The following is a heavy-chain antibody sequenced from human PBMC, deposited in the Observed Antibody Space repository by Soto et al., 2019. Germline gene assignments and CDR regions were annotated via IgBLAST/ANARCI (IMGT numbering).Heavy chain of an antibody. CDR2: IYSGGST. CDR3: ARDAAAGYYYGMDV. CDR1: GFTVSSNY. D-gene: IGHD6-13*01. Sequence: EVQLVESGGGLIQPGGSLRLSCAASGFTVSSNYMSWVRQAPGKGLEWVSVIYSGGSTYYADSVKGRFTISRDNSKNTQYLQMNSLRAEDTAVYYWARDAAAGYYYGMDVWGQGTTVTVSS. J-gene: IGHJ6*02. V-gene: IGHV3-53*01.